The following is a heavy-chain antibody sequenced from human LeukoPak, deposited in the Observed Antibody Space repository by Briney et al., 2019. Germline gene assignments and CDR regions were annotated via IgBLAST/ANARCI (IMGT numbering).Heavy chain of an antibody. CDR3: ARAPYGSGSYFYGMDV. V-gene: IGHV1-58*01. CDR2: IVVGSGNT. CDR1: GFTFTSSA. D-gene: IGHD3-10*01. Sequence: SVKVSCKASGFTFTSSAVQWVRQARGQRLEWIGWIVVGSGNTNYAQKYQERVTITRDMSTSTAYMELSSLRSEDTAVYYCARAPYGSGSYFYGMDVWGQGTTVTVSS. J-gene: IGHJ6*02.